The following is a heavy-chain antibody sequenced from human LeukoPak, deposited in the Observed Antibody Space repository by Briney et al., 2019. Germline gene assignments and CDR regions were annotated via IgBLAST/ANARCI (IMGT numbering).Heavy chain of an antibody. CDR1: GFTFSSYA. CDR3: ARDPYSSGQSDY. J-gene: IGHJ4*02. Sequence: GGSLRLSCAASGFTFSSYALHWVRQAPGKGLEWVANIKQDGNEKYYVDSVKGRFTISRDNAKNSLYLQMNSLRAEDTAVYYCARDPYSSGQSDYWGQGTLVTVSS. D-gene: IGHD6-19*01. V-gene: IGHV3-7*01. CDR2: IKQDGNEK.